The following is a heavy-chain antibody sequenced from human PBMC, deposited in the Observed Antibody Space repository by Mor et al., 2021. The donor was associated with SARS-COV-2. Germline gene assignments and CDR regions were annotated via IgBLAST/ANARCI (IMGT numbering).Heavy chain of an antibody. Sequence: KGRFTISRYNYKNTLYLQMNSLRAEDTAVYYCAKGDSSGWSYYYYYYGMDVWGQGTTVTVSS. V-gene: IGHV3-30*02. D-gene: IGHD6-19*01. CDR3: AKGDSSGWSYYYYYYGMDV. J-gene: IGHJ6*02.